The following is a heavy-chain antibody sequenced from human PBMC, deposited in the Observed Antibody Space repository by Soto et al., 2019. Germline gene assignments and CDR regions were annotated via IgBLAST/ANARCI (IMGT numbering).Heavy chain of an antibody. CDR1: GDSVSSGSYY. V-gene: IGHV4-61*01. CDR2: VYYSGST. J-gene: IGHJ2*01. D-gene: IGHD1-20*01. CDR3: ARTVPVDRYIDL. Sequence: QVQLQESGPGLVKPSEALSLTCTVSGDSVSSGSYYWSWVRLPPGKGLEWIGYVYYSGSTIYNPSLKSRGTISVDTSKNQSSLQLISVTAADTAVYYCARTVPVDRYIDLWGRGTLVTVSS.